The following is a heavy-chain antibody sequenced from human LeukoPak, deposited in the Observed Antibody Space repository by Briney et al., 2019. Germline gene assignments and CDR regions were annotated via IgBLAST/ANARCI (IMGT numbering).Heavy chain of an antibody. V-gene: IGHV1-18*01. Sequence: ASVKVSCKASGYTFTSYGISWVRQAPGQGLEWMGWISAYNGNTNYAQKLQGRVTMTTDTSTSTAYMELRSLRSDDTAVYYCARDSTRFYSGRYRTVRYFQHWGQGTLVTVSS. CDR3: ARDSTRFYSGRYRTVRYFQH. CDR2: ISAYNGNT. CDR1: GYTFTSYG. D-gene: IGHD1-26*01. J-gene: IGHJ1*01.